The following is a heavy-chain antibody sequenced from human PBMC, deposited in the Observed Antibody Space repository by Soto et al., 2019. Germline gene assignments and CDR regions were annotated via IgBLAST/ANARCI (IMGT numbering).Heavy chain of an antibody. J-gene: IGHJ4*02. CDR2: INAANGDT. V-gene: IGHV1-3*01. D-gene: IGHD3-10*01. CDR1: GFVSTNYN. Sequence: DSVKVSCKASGFVSTNYNFHWVRQAPGQSLEWMGRINAANGDTQYSQNFQGRVTFTSDASASTAFMELTNLRFEDKAMYYCATDYGSNWRLWGQGTLVTVYS. CDR3: ATDYGSNWRL.